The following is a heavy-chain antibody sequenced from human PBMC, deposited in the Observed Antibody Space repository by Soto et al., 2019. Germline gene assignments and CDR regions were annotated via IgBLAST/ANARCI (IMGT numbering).Heavy chain of an antibody. CDR3: ARDLPPVDY. CDR2: LSAYNGNT. V-gene: IGHV1-18*01. CDR1: GYTFSSYF. J-gene: IGHJ4*02. Sequence: QVKRVQSGAEVKKPGASVKVSCKASGYTFSSYFISWVRQAHGQGLEWMGWLSAYNGNTNYAQNLQGRVTMTTDTATSTASMELRSMRSDDTAVYYCARDLPPVDYWGQGTLGTVSS.